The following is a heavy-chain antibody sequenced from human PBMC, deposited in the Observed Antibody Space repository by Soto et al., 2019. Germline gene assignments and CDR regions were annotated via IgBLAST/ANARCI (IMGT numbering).Heavy chain of an antibody. CDR2: IVVGSGNT. J-gene: IGHJ5*02. D-gene: IGHD3-3*01. CDR1: GFTFTSSA. CDR3: AVTHDFWSGYFGFDP. Sequence: SVKVSCKASGFTFTSSAVQWVRQARGQRLEWIGWIVVGSGNTNYAQKFQERVTITRDMSTSTAYMELSSLRSEDTAVYYCAVTHDFWSGYFGFDPWGQGTLVTVSS. V-gene: IGHV1-58*01.